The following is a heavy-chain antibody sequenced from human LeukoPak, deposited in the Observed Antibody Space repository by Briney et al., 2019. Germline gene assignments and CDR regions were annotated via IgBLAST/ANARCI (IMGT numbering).Heavy chain of an antibody. CDR2: IFSSGGEI. CDR3: AKDREYSYGKVGSYYFDY. D-gene: IGHD5-18*01. J-gene: IGHJ4*02. V-gene: IGHV3-23*01. CDR1: GFTFSTFA. Sequence: GGSLRLSCAASGFTFSTFAMNWVRQPPGKGLEWVSSIFSSGGEIHYADSVRGRFTISRDNSKSTLSLQMNSLRAEDTAVYYCAKDREYSYGKVGSYYFDYWGQGTLVTVSS.